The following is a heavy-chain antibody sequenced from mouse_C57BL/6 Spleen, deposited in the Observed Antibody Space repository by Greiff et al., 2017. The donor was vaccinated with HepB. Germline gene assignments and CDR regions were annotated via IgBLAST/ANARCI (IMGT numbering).Heavy chain of an antibody. CDR2: IYPGSGNT. CDR3: ARSAYYGNYNWYFDV. Sequence: VQLQQSGAELVRPGASVKLSCKASGYTFTDYYINWVKQRPGQGLEWIARIYPGSGNTYYNEKFKGKATLTAEKSSSTAYMQLSSLTSEDSAVYFCARSAYYGNYNWYFDVWGTGTTVTVSS. CDR1: GYTFTDYY. J-gene: IGHJ1*03. V-gene: IGHV1-76*01. D-gene: IGHD2-1*01.